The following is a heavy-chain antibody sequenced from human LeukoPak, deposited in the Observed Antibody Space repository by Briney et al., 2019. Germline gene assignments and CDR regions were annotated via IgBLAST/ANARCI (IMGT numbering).Heavy chain of an antibody. CDR2: IIPIFGTA. Sequence: SVKVSCKASGGTFSSYANSWVRQAPGQGLEWMGGIIPIFGTANYAQKFQGRVTITADESTSTAYMELSSLRSEDTAVYYCARDEARRIAVAVAAFDIWGQGTMVTVSS. V-gene: IGHV1-69*13. CDR3: ARDEARRIAVAVAAFDI. CDR1: GGTFSSYA. J-gene: IGHJ3*02. D-gene: IGHD6-19*01.